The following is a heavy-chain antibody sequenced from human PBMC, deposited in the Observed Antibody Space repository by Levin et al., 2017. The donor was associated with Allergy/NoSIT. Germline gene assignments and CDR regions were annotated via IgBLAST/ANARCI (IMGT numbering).Heavy chain of an antibody. CDR1: EFTVSTKQ. CDR3: ARGGGAYCFDY. V-gene: IGHV3-66*01. CDR2: IYSGGDT. J-gene: IGHJ4*02. D-gene: IGHD2-21*01. Sequence: GGSLRLSCAASEFTVSTKQMSWVRQAPGKGLEWVSVIYSGGDTYYADSVKGRFTISRDNSKNTLYLQMNSLRADDTAVYYCARGGGAYCFDYWGQGTLVTVSS.